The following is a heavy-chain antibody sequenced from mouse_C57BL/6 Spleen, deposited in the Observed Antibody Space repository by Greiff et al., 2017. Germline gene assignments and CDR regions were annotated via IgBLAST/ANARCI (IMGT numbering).Heavy chain of an antibody. V-gene: IGHV1-18*01. CDR2: INPNNGGT. Sequence: EVQLQESGPELVKPGASVKIPCKASGYTFTDYNMDWVKQSHGKSLEWIGDINPNNGGTIYNQKFKGKATLTVDKSSSTAYMELRSLTSEDTAVYYCARPSYDYGYWYFDVWGTGTTVTVSS. D-gene: IGHD2-4*01. CDR3: ARPSYDYGYWYFDV. CDR1: GYTFTDYN. J-gene: IGHJ1*03.